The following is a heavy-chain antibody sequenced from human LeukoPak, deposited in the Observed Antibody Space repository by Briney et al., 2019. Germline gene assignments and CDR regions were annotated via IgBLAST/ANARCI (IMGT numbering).Heavy chain of an antibody. CDR1: GFTFSNYA. D-gene: IGHD3-9*01. CDR3: AKGGTYYDILTGYYPFDY. J-gene: IGHJ4*02. Sequence: PGGSLRLSCAASGFTFSNYAMNWVRQAPGKGLEWVSGISGSGGSTYYADSVKGRFTISRDNSKNTLYLQMNSLRAEDTAVYYCAKGGTYYDILTGYYPFDYWGQGTLVTVSS. V-gene: IGHV3-23*01. CDR2: ISGSGGST.